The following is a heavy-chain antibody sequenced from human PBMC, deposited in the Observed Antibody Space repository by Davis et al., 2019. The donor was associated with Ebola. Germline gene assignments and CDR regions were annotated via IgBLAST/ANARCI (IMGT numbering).Heavy chain of an antibody. CDR3: TTPGGQDSGYDVFGI. D-gene: IGHD5-12*01. Sequence: SVKVSCKASAGILRSYAISWVRQSPGQGLEWMGGIIPMIHTTKYAQKFQGRVTVTADESTGTVYMDLSSLRSEDTALYSCTTPGGQDSGYDVFGIWGQGTMVTVSS. CDR2: IIPMIHTT. V-gene: IGHV1-69*01. J-gene: IGHJ3*02. CDR1: AGILRSYA.